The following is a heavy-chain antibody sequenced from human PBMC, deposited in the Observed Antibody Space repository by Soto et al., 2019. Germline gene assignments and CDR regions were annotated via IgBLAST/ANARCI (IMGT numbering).Heavy chain of an antibody. CDR1: GYTFTSYD. J-gene: IGHJ5*02. CDR2: MNPNSGNT. Sequence: ASVKVSCKASGYTFTSYDINWVRQATGQGLEWMGWMNPNSGNTGYAQKFQGRVTMTRNTSISTAYMELSSLRSEDTAVYYCARGPSIKYYDFWSGEVLSDPWGQGTLVTVSS. CDR3: ARGPSIKYYDFWSGEVLSDP. D-gene: IGHD3-3*01. V-gene: IGHV1-8*01.